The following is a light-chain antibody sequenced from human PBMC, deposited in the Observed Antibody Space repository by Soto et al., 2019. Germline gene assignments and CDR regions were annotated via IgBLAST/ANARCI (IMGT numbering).Light chain of an antibody. CDR1: QSCGTS. CDR2: KAS. CDR3: QQYNNYWT. J-gene: IGKJ1*01. V-gene: IGKV1-5*03. Sequence: DIQMTQSPSTLSASVGDRVTITCRASQSCGTSLAWYQQRPGKAPNLLIYKASNLESGVPSRFSGSGSGTEFTLTIRSVQPYDFATDYCQQYNNYWTFGQGTKVEIK.